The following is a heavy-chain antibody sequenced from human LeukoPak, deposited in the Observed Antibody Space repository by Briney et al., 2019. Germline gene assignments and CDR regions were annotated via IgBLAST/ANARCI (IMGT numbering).Heavy chain of an antibody. CDR3: ATSLGAGSDAFAL. J-gene: IGHJ3*01. D-gene: IGHD6-13*01. Sequence: GASVKVSCKASGYTFTSYGISWVRQAPGQGLEWMGWINTNTGRPTYGQGFTSRFVFSLDTSVSTAFLQITTLKPADTAIYYCATSLGAGSDAFALWGQGTMVTVSS. CDR1: GYTFTSYG. V-gene: IGHV7-4-1*02. CDR2: INTNTGRP.